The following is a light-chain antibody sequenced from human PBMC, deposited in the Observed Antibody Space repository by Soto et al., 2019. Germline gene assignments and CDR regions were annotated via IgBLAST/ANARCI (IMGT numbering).Light chain of an antibody. CDR2: GVS. CDR3: QQYSSLPHT. CDR1: QSVTNNY. J-gene: IGKJ2*01. V-gene: IGKV3-20*01. Sequence: ESVLTQSPGTLSLSPGERATLSCRATQSVTNNYFAWYPQRPGQSPRLLIYGVSSRATDIPDRFSGSASGTDFTLTISRLEPEDVVVYYCQQYSSLPHTFGQGTKLDVK.